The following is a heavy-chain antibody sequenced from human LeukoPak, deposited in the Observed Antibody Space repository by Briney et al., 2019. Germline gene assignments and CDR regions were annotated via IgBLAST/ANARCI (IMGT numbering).Heavy chain of an antibody. D-gene: IGHD1-26*01. Sequence: GGSLRLSCAASGFTFSSYAMSWVRQAPGKGLEWVSAISGSGGSTYYADSVKGWFTISRDNSKNTLYLQMNSLRAEDTAVYYCAKDPYSGSYFDYWGQGTLVTVSS. CDR3: AKDPYSGSYFDY. CDR1: GFTFSSYA. J-gene: IGHJ4*02. CDR2: ISGSGGST. V-gene: IGHV3-23*01.